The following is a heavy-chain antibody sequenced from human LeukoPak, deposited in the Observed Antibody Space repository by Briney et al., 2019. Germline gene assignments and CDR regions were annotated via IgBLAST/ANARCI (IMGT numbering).Heavy chain of an antibody. J-gene: IGHJ6*03. CDR1: GFTFSSYA. CDR3: AIRGYSGYDYFYYMDV. CDR2: ISGSGGGT. Sequence: GGSLRLSCAASGFTFSSYAMSWVRQGPGKGLEWVSAISGSGGGTYYADSVKGRFTISRDNSKNTLYLQMNSLRAEDTAVYYCAIRGYSGYDYFYYMDVWGKGTTVTVSS. V-gene: IGHV3-23*01. D-gene: IGHD5-12*01.